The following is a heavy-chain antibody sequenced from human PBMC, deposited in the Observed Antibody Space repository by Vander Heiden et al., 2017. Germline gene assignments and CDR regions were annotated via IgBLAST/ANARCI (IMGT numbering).Heavy chain of an antibody. CDR2: INHRGST. Sequence: QVQLQQWGAGLLQPSATLSLTCGVSNGSFSRYYWTWIRQPPGKVLEWIGEINHRGSTNDNPSFKRRVTFSVDTSKNQFSLKLSSVTAADTAVYYCAGRYSYYGLDVWGQGTTVTVSS. V-gene: IGHV4-34*01. CDR3: AGRYSYYGLDV. J-gene: IGHJ6*02. D-gene: IGHD1-26*01. CDR1: NGSFSRYY.